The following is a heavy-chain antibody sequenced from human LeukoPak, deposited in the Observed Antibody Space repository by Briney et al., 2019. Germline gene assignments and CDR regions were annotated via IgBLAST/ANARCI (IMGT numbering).Heavy chain of an antibody. V-gene: IGHV3-23*01. D-gene: IGHD3-22*01. J-gene: IGHJ4*02. CDR3: AKDLYYDSSGNVDY. CDR1: GFTFSSYA. Sequence: SGGSLRLSCAASGFTFSSYAMSWVRQAPGKGQEWVSAISGSGGSTYYADSVKGRFTISRDNSKNTLYLQMNSLRAEDTAVYYCAKDLYYDSSGNVDYWGQGTLSPSPQ. CDR2: ISGSGGST.